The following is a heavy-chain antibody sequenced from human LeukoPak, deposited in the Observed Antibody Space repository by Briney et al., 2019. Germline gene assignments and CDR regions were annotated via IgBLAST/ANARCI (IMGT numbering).Heavy chain of an antibody. V-gene: IGHV3-23*01. D-gene: IGHD6-13*01. J-gene: IGHJ4*02. CDR3: AKVGAYSSSWYGQYYFDY. Sequence: PGGSLRLSCAASGFTFSSYAMSCVRQAPGKGLEWVSAISGSGGSTYYADSVKGRFTTSRDNSKNTLYLQMNSLRAEDTAVYYCAKVGAYSSSWYGQYYFDYWGQGTLVTVSS. CDR1: GFTFSSYA. CDR2: ISGSGGST.